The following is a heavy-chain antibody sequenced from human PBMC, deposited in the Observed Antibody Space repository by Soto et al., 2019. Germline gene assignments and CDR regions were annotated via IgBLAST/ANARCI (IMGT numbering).Heavy chain of an antibody. D-gene: IGHD5-18*01. V-gene: IGHV3-30*18. CDR1: GFTFNNYG. J-gene: IGHJ4*02. CDR2: ISNDGDDK. CDR3: AKEGIELWSAFDY. Sequence: QVQLVESGGGVVQPGRSLRLSCAASGFTFNNYGIHWVRQAPGKGLEWVAVISNDGDDKYYADSVKGRFTISRDNSRNTLYLQMNSLRPEDTARYYCAKEGIELWSAFDYWGQGTLVTVSS.